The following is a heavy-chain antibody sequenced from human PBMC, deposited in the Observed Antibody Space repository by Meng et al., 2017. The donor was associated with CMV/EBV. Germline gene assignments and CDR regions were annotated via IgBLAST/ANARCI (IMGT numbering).Heavy chain of an antibody. J-gene: IGHJ4*02. CDR3: AKAFSASWYREYYDD. V-gene: IGHV3-23*01. Sequence: GESLKISCAASEFTFSNYAMGWVRQAPGRGLAWVSAITASGGSTYYADSVKGRFTVSRDNSKNTLYLQMNSLRAEDTALYYCAKAFSASWYREYYDDWGQGTLVTVSS. CDR1: EFTFSNYA. CDR2: ITASGGST. D-gene: IGHD6-13*01.